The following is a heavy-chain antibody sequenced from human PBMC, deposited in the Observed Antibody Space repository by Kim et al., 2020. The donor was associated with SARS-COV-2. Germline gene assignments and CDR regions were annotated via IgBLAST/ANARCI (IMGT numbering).Heavy chain of an antibody. V-gene: IGHV4-4*07. CDR3: PRDNPVDGSYLFY. J-gene: IGHJ4*02. D-gene: IGHD1-26*01. Sequence: SETLSLTCTVSGGSISSYYWSWIRQPAGKGLEWIWRIYTSWSTNYNPSLKSRVTISVDTSKNQFSLKLTSVTAADTAVYFCPRDNPVDGSYLFYWGQGTLVTVSS. CDR1: GGSISSYY. CDR2: IYTSWST.